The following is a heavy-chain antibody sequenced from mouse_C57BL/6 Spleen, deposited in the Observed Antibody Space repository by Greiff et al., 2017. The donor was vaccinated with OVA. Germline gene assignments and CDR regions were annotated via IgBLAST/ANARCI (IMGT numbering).Heavy chain of an antibody. D-gene: IGHD2-3*01. J-gene: IGHJ4*01. CDR2: IYPRSGNT. Sequence: VQLQESGAELARPGASVKLSCKASGYTSTSYGISWVKQRTGQGLEWIGEIYPRSGNTYYNEKFKGKATLTADKSSSTAYMELRSLTSEDSAVYFCAREVYDGYPYAMDYWGQGTSVTVSS. CDR3: AREVYDGYPYAMDY. V-gene: IGHV1-81*01. CDR1: GYTSTSYG.